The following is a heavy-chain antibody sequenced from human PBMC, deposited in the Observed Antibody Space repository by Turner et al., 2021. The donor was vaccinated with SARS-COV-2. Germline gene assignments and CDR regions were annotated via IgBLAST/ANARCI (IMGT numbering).Heavy chain of an antibody. J-gene: IGHJ5*02. V-gene: IGHV1-24*01. CDR1: GYTLTELS. CDR3: ATAPPYSPNGVFPNWFDP. D-gene: IGHD2-8*01. CDR2: FGPEDGET. Sequence: QVQLVRSGAEVQKPGASVKVSGQVSGYTLTELSMHWVRQAPGKGREGMAGFGPEDGETIYALKFQGRVTMTEDTSTDTACTVLRRLRSEDTAAYYCATAPPYSPNGVFPNWFDPWGQGTLVTVSS.